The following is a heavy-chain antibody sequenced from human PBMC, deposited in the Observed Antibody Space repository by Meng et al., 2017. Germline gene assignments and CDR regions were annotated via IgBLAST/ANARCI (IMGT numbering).Heavy chain of an antibody. J-gene: IGHJ6*02. Sequence: ASVKVSCKASGYTFTSYGISWVRQAPGQGLEWMGWISAYNGNTNYAQKLQGRVTMTTDTSTSTAYMELRSLRSDDTAVYYCARDRPYYDYVWGSYRPRDPEDYYYYGMDVWGQGTTVTVSS. V-gene: IGHV1-18*01. CDR2: ISAYNGNT. CDR3: ARDRPYYDYVWGSYRPRDPEDYYYYGMDV. CDR1: GYTFTSYG. D-gene: IGHD3-16*02.